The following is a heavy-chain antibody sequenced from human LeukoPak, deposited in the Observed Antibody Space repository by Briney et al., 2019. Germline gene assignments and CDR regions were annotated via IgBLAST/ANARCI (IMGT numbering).Heavy chain of an antibody. D-gene: IGHD6-25*01. V-gene: IGHV4-59*08. J-gene: IGHJ6*02. CDR1: GGSISSYY. CDR2: IYYSGST. Sequence: SETLSLTCTVPGGSISSYYWTWIRQPPGKGLEWIGYIYYSGSTNYNPSLKSRVTISVDTSKNQFSLKLSSVTAADTAVYYCASGSAGGNYYGMDVWGQGTTVTVSS. CDR3: ASGSAGGNYYGMDV.